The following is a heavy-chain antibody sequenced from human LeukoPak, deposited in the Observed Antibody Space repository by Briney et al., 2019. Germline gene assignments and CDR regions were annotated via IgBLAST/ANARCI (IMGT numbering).Heavy chain of an antibody. Sequence: PSETLSLTCTVSRDSISGYYWSWIRQPPGKGLEWIGYIYHSGSTYYNPSLKSRVTISVDRSKNQFSLKLSSVTAADTAVYYCARVGPIAAADYWGQGTLVTVSS. CDR2: IYHSGST. J-gene: IGHJ4*02. D-gene: IGHD6-13*01. CDR3: ARVGPIAAADY. V-gene: IGHV4-59*12. CDR1: RDSISGYY.